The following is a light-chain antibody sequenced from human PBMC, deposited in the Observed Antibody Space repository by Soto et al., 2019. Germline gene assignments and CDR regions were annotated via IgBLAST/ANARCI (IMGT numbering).Light chain of an antibody. V-gene: IGKV3-11*01. CDR2: DAS. CDR1: QSIRSY. Sequence: EIVLTQSPATLSLSPGERATLSCRASQSIRSYLGWYQQKPGQAPRLLIYDASNRATGIPARFSGSGSGTDFTLTISSLEPEDFAVYYCQHRIDWPLTFGGGTKVEIK. CDR3: QHRIDWPLT. J-gene: IGKJ4*01.